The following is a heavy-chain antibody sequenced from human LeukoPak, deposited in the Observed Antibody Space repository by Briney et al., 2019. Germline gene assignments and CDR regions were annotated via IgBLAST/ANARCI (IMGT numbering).Heavy chain of an antibody. D-gene: IGHD6-13*01. CDR2: IIPIFGTA. Sequence: ASVKVSCKASGYSFTSHYMHWVRQAPGQGLEWMGGIIPIFGTANYAQKFQGRVTITADESTSTAYMELSSLRSEDTAVYYCARDQVAAAGTLDYWGQGTLVTVSS. CDR3: ARDQVAAAGTLDY. V-gene: IGHV1-69*13. CDR1: GYSFTSHY. J-gene: IGHJ4*02.